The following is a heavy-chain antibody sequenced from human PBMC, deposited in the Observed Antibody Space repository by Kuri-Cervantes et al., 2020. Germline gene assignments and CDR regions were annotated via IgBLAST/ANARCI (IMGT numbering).Heavy chain of an antibody. CDR1: GFTFSSYA. J-gene: IGHJ4*02. D-gene: IGHD2-2*01. CDR2: SGSGGGT. CDR3: ARIVVVPAANHYYFDY. Sequence: GESLKISCAASGFTFSSYAMRWVRQAPGKGLEWVSTSGSGGGTYYADSVKGRFTISRDNSKNTLYLQMNSLRAEDTAVYYCARIVVVPAANHYYFDYWGQGTLVTVSS. V-gene: IGHV3-23*01.